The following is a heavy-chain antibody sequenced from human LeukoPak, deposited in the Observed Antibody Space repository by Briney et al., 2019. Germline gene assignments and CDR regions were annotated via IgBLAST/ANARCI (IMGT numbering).Heavy chain of an antibody. CDR2: ISGSGGST. CDR1: GFTFSSYG. J-gene: IGHJ4*02. V-gene: IGHV3-23*01. D-gene: IGHD6-19*01. CDR3: AKDTGSSGWYYFDY. Sequence: PGGSLRLSCAASGFTFSSYGMSWVRQAPGRGLEWVSAISGSGGSTYYADSVKGRFTISRDNSKNTLYLQMNSLRAEDTAVYYCAKDTGSSGWYYFDYWGQGTLVTVSS.